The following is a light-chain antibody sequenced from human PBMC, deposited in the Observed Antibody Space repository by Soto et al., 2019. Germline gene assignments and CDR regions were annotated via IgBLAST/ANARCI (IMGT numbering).Light chain of an antibody. CDR2: DAS. Sequence: EIVLTQSPATLSLSPGERATFSCRASQSVSSDLVWYQQKPGQAPRLLIYDASNMATGVPGRFRGGRSGTDFTITISSLEAEEFGVYYCQQRTNWPPLSFDGGTKVVIK. V-gene: IGKV3-11*01. J-gene: IGKJ4*01. CDR1: QSVSSD. CDR3: QQRTNWPPLS.